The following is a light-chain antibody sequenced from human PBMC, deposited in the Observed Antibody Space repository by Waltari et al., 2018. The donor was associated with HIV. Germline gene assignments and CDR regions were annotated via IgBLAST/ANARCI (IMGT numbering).Light chain of an antibody. CDR1: QSVSSIY. J-gene: IGKJ2*01. Sequence: IVLTQSPGTLSLSPGERATLSCRASQSVSSIYLTWYLQKPGQAPRLLIYGASNRATGVPDRFSGSGSGTDFTLIISRLEPEDFAVYYCQHYGGSAIYTFGQGTKLEIK. V-gene: IGKV3-20*01. CDR3: QHYGGSAIYT. CDR2: GAS.